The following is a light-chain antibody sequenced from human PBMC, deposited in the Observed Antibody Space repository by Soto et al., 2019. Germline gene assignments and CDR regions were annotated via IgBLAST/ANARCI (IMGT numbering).Light chain of an antibody. Sequence: QSVLTQPPSASGTPGQRVTISCSGSSSNIGNNFVCWYQQFPGTAPKLLIDSNDQRPSGVPARFSGSKSGASASLAISGLRSDDEADYYCATWDDSLSGPVFGGGTQLTVL. V-gene: IGLV1-47*02. CDR3: ATWDDSLSGPV. J-gene: IGLJ3*02. CDR2: SND. CDR1: SSNIGNNF.